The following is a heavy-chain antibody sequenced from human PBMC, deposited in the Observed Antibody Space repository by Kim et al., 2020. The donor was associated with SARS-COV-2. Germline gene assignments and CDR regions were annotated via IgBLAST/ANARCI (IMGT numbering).Heavy chain of an antibody. V-gene: IGHV4-31*03. J-gene: IGHJ5*01. D-gene: IGHD2-21*02. CDR1: GGSISSGDYF. CDR3: ARGIYFGVGFYGGVDS. CDR2: IRDSGST. Sequence: SETLSLTCSVSGGSISSGDYFWTWIRQHPGKGLEWIGFIRDSGSTYYTPTLRSRVSMSLDTSENQFSLELNSLTAADAAVYDCARGIYFGVGFYGGVDS.